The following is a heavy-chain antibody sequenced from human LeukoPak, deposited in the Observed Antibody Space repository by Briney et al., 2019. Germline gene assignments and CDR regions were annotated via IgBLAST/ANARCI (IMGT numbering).Heavy chain of an antibody. CDR2: ISGSGGST. CDR1: GFTFSSYA. CDR3: AKEGGSAITQIRGVGY. Sequence: GGSLRLSCAASGFTFSSYAMSWVRQAPGKGLEWVSAISGSGGSTYYADSVKGRFTISRDNSKNTLYLQMNSLRAEDTAVYYWAKEGGSAITQIRGVGYWGQGTLVTVSS. J-gene: IGHJ4*02. V-gene: IGHV3-23*01. D-gene: IGHD3-10*01.